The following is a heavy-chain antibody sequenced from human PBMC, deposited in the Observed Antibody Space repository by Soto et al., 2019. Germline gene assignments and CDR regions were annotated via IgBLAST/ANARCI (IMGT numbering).Heavy chain of an antibody. CDR3: ARGAGGNFYFAY. CDR1: GGSINRGGDY. Sequence: PSETLSLTCTVSGGSINRGGDYWTWIRQHPGKGLEWIGSVYYSGSTNYNPSLKSRLTISVDTSKNQFSLRLSSVSAADQAVYYCARGAGGNFYFAYWVQGTLVTVSS. V-gene: IGHV4-31*03. D-gene: IGHD2-21*02. J-gene: IGHJ4*02. CDR2: VYYSGST.